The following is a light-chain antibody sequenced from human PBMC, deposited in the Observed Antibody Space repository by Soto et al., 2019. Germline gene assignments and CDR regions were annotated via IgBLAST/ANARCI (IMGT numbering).Light chain of an antibody. V-gene: IGLV1-40*01. CDR3: QSYDSGLTDSYV. CDR1: DSNIGADFN. J-gene: IGLJ1*01. Sequence: QSVLTQPPSVSGAPGRTVTISCTGSDSNIGADFNVHWYQHLPGSAPKLLIYSNNRRPSGVPDRFSGSQSGSSASLAISGLQAEDEGDYYCQSYDSGLTDSYVFGTGTKVNVL. CDR2: SNN.